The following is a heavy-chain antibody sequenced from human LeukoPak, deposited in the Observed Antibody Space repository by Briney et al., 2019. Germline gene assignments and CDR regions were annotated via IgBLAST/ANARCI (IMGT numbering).Heavy chain of an antibody. CDR3: ARGGSYSGSYSDFDY. CDR1: GFTFSSYA. CDR2: ISYDGSNK. Sequence: GGSLRLSCSASGFTFSSYAMHWVRQAPGKGLEWVAVISYDGSNKYYADSVKGRFTISRDNSKNTLYLQMGSLRAEDMAVYYCARGGSYSGSYSDFDYWGQGTLVTVSS. V-gene: IGHV3-30*14. J-gene: IGHJ4*02. D-gene: IGHD1-26*01.